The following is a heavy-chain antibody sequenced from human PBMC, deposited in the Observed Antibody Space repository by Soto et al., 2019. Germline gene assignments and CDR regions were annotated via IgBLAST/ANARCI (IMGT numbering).Heavy chain of an antibody. J-gene: IGHJ4*02. CDR1: GFTFSTYW. CDR2: ITSDGSST. Sequence: EVQLVESGGAVVQPGGSLRLSCAASGFTFSTYWMHWVRRPPGKGLVWVARITSDGSSTSYADSVEGRFTISRDNAKNTLYLQMNSLRADDTAVYYCVRHFDKWGQGTLVTVSS. V-gene: IGHV3-74*01. CDR3: VRHFDK.